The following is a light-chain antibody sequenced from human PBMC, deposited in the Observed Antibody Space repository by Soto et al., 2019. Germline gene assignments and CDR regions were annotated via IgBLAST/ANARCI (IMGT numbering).Light chain of an antibody. CDR3: QQSYSTPRT. CDR1: QSISSF. V-gene: IGKV1-39*01. CDR2: AAS. J-gene: IGKJ2*01. Sequence: DLQMTQSPSSLSASVGDRVTIACRASQSISSFLSWYQQKPGKAPKLLIYAASSLQSGVPSRFSGSGSGTDFTLTISNLQPEDFATYYCQQSYSTPRTFGQGTKLEIK.